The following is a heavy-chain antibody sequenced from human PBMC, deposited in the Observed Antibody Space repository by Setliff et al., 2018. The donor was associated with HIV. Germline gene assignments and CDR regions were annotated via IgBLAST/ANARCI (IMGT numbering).Heavy chain of an antibody. CDR2: IYSTGST. D-gene: IGHD4-17*01. CDR1: GASITSHY. J-gene: IGHJ4*02. CDR3: AKGAGFYGDYTFDY. Sequence: KTSETLSLTCTVSGASITSHYWSWIRLSPGRELEWIGYIYSTGSTNYNPSLQSRVSISMDASKNKFSLKVTSVTSADTAVYYCAKGAGFYGDYTFDYWGQGNLVTVSS. V-gene: IGHV4-59*11.